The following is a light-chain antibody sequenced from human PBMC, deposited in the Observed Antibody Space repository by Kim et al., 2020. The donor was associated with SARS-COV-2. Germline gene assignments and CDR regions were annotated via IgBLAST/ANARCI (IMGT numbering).Light chain of an antibody. CDR2: GEN. V-gene: IGLV1-40*01. CDR3: QYYDNSRSGYV. J-gene: IGLJ1*01. CDR1: STNVVAGNN. Sequence: TTSTAGSTNVVAGNNEHCCQQLPATTPNLLIYGENNRPSGVPDGFSGSKSGTSASLAITGRRAADEADYYCQYYDNSRSGYVFGTGTKVTVL.